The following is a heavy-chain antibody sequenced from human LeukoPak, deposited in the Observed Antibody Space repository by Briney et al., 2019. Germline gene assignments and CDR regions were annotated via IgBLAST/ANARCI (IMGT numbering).Heavy chain of an antibody. J-gene: IGHJ4*02. CDR3: ARIAVPAAISPLFDY. Sequence: ASVKISCKASGYTFTSYGISWVRQAPGQGLEWMGWISAYNGNTNYAQKLQGRVTMTTDTSTSTAYMELRSLRSDDTAVYYCARIAVPAAISPLFDYWGQGTLVTVSS. D-gene: IGHD2-2*02. V-gene: IGHV1-18*01. CDR1: GYTFTSYG. CDR2: ISAYNGNT.